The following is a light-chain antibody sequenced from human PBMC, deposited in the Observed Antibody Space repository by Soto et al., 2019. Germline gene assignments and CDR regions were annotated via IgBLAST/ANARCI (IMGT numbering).Light chain of an antibody. CDR3: QQYNNWPRT. J-gene: IGKJ1*01. V-gene: IGKV3-15*01. CDR2: GAS. CDR1: QSVSSN. Sequence: EIVMTQSPATLSVSPGERATLSCRASQSVSSNLAWYQQKPSRSPRLLIYGASTRATGIPARFSGSGSGTEFILTITSMQFEDFAVYYCQQYNNWPRTFGQGTKV.